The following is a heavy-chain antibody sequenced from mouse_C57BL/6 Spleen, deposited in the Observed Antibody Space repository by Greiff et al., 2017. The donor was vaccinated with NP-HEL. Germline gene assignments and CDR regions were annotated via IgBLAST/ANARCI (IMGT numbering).Heavy chain of an antibody. J-gene: IGHJ3*01. D-gene: IGHD2-4*01. CDR1: GYTFTDYN. CDR3: ATNYDYDGWFAY. CDR2: INPNNGGT. V-gene: IGHV1-22*01. Sequence: VQLKQSGPELVKPGASVKMSCKASGYTFTDYNMHWVKQSHGKSLEWIGYINPNNGGTSYNQKFKGKATLTVNKSSSTAYMELRSLTSEDSAVYYCATNYDYDGWFAYWGQGTLVTVSA.